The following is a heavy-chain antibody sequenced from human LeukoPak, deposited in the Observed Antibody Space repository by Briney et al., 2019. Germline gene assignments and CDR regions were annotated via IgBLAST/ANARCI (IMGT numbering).Heavy chain of an antibody. V-gene: IGHV4-30-2*01. CDR2: IYHSGST. D-gene: IGHD4-17*01. CDR3: ARGGDYGDYDY. J-gene: IGHJ4*02. Sequence: SETLSLTCAVSGGSISSGGYSWSWIRQPPGKGLEWIGYIYHSGSTYYNPSLKSRVTISVDRSKNQFSLKLSSMTAADTAVYYCARGGDYGDYDYWGRGTQVTVSS. CDR1: GGSISSGGYS.